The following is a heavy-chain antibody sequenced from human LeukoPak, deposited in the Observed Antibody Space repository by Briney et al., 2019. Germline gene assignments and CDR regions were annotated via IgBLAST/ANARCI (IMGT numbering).Heavy chain of an antibody. CDR1: GGSISRTSYY. J-gene: IGHJ4*02. V-gene: IGHV4-39*02. CDR2: VFDSGST. D-gene: IGHD1-1*01. Sequence: SETLSLTCTVSGGSISRTSYYWDWIRQPPGKGLEWIGNVFDSGSTHYNPSLKSRVTISVDTSKNQFSLRLSSVTAADTAVYYCARDRVNWNDVGGLFDYWGQGTLVTVSS. CDR3: ARDRVNWNDVGGLFDY.